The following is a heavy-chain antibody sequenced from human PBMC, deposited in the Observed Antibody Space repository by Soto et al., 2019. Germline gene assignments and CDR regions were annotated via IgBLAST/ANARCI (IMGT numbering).Heavy chain of an antibody. V-gene: IGHV3-30*03. CDR1: GFTFSIYG. CDR2: ITNDGSRT. J-gene: IGHJ4*02. CDR3: ARGGDFDY. D-gene: IGHD3-10*01. Sequence: QVQLVESGGGVVQPGMSLRLSCAASGFTFSIYGIYWVRQGPGKGLEWVALITNDGSRTFDADSVKGRFTISRDNSKSTLYLQMTNLRPEDTAVYYCARGGDFDYWGQGTQVTVSS.